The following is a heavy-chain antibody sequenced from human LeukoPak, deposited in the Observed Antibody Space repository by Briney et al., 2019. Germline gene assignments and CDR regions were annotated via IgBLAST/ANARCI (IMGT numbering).Heavy chain of an antibody. D-gene: IGHD2/OR15-2a*01. J-gene: IGHJ4*02. Sequence: GGPLRLSCAASGFTFSDYWMDWVRQAPGKGLEWVANIKPDGSEIYYVDSVKGRFTISRDNAKNSLYLQMNSLRAEDTAVYYCSRTLDSWGQGTLVTVSP. CDR3: SRTLDS. CDR2: IKPDGSEI. CDR1: GFTFSDYW. V-gene: IGHV3-7*02.